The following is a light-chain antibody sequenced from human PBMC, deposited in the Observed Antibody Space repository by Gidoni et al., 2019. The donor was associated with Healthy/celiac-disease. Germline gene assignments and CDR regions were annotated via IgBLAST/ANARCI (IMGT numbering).Light chain of an antibody. CDR1: QSISSY. Sequence: DIQMTQSPSSLSASVGGRVTITCRASQSISSYLNWYQQKPGKAPKLLIYAASSLQSGVPSRFSGSGSGTDFTLTISSLHPEDFATYYCQQSYSTPYTFXQXTKLEIK. V-gene: IGKV1-39*01. CDR2: AAS. CDR3: QQSYSTPYT. J-gene: IGKJ2*01.